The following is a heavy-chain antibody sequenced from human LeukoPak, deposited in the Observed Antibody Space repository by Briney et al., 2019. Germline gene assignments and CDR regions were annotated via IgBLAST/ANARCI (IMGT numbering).Heavy chain of an antibody. Sequence: SETLSLTCTVSGGSISSYYWSWIRQPAGKGLEWIGRIYTSGSTNYNPSLKSRVTMSVDTSKNQFSLKLSSVTAADTAVYYRARAAAPSGFRYYYYYMDVWGKGTTVTISS. V-gene: IGHV4-4*07. CDR3: ARAAAPSGFRYYYYYMDV. CDR2: IYTSGST. J-gene: IGHJ6*03. CDR1: GGSISSYY. D-gene: IGHD6-13*01.